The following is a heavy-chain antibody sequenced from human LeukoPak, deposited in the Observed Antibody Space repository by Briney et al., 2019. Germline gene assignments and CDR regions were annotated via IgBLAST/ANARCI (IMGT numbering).Heavy chain of an antibody. V-gene: IGHV4-4*02. CDR2: VHLAGRT. Sequence: PSETLSLTCGFSGGSISITNWWTWVRQPPGKGLEWMGEVHLAGRTNYKPSLQSRLTLSVDLSENHISLKLTSVTAAHTAVYYCAREGGPYRPLDYSGQGTLVTVSS. CDR1: GGSISITNW. CDR3: AREGGPYRPLDY. J-gene: IGHJ4*02.